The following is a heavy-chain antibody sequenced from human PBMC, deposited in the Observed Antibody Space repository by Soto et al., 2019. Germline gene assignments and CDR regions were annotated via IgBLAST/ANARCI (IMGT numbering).Heavy chain of an antibody. Sequence: QVQLVQSGAEVKKPGSSVKVSCKASGGTFSSYAISWVRQAPGQGLEWMGGIIPIFGTANYAQKFQGRVTITADESTITAYMELSSLRSEYTAVYYCARRGGDGSDYEAGGNCFDPWGQGTLVTVAS. CDR1: GGTFSSYA. V-gene: IGHV1-69*01. D-gene: IGHD1-26*01. CDR2: IIPIFGTA. J-gene: IGHJ5*02. CDR3: ARRGGDGSDYEAGGNCFDP.